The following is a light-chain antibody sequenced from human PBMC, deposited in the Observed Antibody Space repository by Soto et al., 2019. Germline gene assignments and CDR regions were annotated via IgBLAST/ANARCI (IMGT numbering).Light chain of an antibody. Sequence: QSALTQPASVSGSPGQSITISCTGTSSDVGSYNYVSWYQQHPGKAPKLMIYEVSYRPSGVSNRFSASKSGNTASLTISGLQAEDEADYYCRSYTSSSTLYVFGTGTKLTVL. V-gene: IGLV2-14*01. CDR2: EVS. CDR3: RSYTSSSTLYV. J-gene: IGLJ1*01. CDR1: SSDVGSYNY.